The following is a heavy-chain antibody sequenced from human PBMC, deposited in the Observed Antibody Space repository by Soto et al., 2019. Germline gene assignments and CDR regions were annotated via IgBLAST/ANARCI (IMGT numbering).Heavy chain of an antibody. J-gene: IGHJ6*02. V-gene: IGHV1-2*02. CDR1: GYTFTGYY. Sequence: GASVKVSCKASGYTFTGYYMHWVRQAPGQGLEWMGWINPNSGGTNYAQKFQGRVTMTRDTSISTAYMELGRLRSDDTAVYYCARESSSSSIHYYGMDVRGQGTTVTVSS. CDR3: ARESSSSSIHYYGMDV. CDR2: INPNSGGT. D-gene: IGHD6-6*01.